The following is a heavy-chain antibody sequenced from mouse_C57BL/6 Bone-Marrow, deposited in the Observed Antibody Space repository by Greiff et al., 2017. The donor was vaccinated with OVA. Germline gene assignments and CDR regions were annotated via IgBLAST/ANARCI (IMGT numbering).Heavy chain of an antibody. Sequence: QVTLKVSGAELVKPGASVKMSCKASGYTFTTYPIEWMKQNHGKSLEWIGNFHPYNDDTKYNEKFKGKATLTVEKSSSTVYLELRRLTSDDSAVYYCARPGDYDGDWFAYWGQGTLVTVSA. D-gene: IGHD2-4*01. J-gene: IGHJ3*01. CDR1: GYTFTTYP. V-gene: IGHV1-47*01. CDR2: FHPYNDDT. CDR3: ARPGDYDGDWFAY.